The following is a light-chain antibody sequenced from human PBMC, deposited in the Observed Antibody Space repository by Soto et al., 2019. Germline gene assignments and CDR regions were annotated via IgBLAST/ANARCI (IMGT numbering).Light chain of an antibody. CDR2: DAA. V-gene: IGKV3-11*01. Sequence: EIVLTQSPVTLSLSPGERATLSCRASLSVSTSLDWYQQKPGQSPRLLIYDAAPRATGIPVRFSGGGSGTEFTLTISSLEPEDSAVYYCQQRSKWPLTFGGGTKVEIK. J-gene: IGKJ4*01. CDR1: LSVSTS. CDR3: QQRSKWPLT.